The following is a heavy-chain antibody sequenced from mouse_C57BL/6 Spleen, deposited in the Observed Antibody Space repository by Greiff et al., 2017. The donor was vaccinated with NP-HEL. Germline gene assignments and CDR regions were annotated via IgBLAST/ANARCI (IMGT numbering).Heavy chain of an antibody. CDR3: ARGRDYDGHYYAMDY. CDR1: GFTFSDYY. V-gene: IGHV5-16*01. D-gene: IGHD2-4*01. CDR2: INYDGSST. J-gene: IGHJ4*01. Sequence: EVKLVESEGGLVQPGSSLKLSCTASGFTFSDYYMAWVRQVPEKGLEWVANINYDGSSTYYLASLQSRFIISRDNAKNILYLQMSSLKSEDTATYYCARGRDYDGHYYAMDYWGQGTSVTVSS.